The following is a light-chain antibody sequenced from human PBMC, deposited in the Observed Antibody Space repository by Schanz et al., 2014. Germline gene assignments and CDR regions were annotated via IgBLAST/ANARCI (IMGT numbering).Light chain of an antibody. J-gene: IGKJ2*01. CDR1: QSVTSSY. V-gene: IGKV3-20*01. Sequence: EIVLTQSPGTLSLSPGERATLSCRASQSVTSSYLAWYQQKPGQAPRLLIYGASSRATGIPDRFSGSGSGTDFTLTISRLEPEDFAVYYCKQYGSFPYTFGQGTKVEIK. CDR3: KQYGSFPYT. CDR2: GAS.